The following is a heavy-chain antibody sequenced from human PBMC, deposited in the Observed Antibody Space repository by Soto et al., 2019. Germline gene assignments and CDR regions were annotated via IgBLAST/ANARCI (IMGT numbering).Heavy chain of an antibody. V-gene: IGHV4-59*08. CDR2: IYYSGST. D-gene: IGHD5-18*01. J-gene: IGHJ5*02. CDR1: GGSISSYY. CDR3: AGIQSKRLSGLDP. Sequence: PSETLSLTCTASGGSISSYYWNLIRQPPGKGLEWIGYIYYSGSTYYNPSLKSRVTISVDTSKNQFSLKLSSVTAADTAVYYCAGIQSKRLSGLDPWGQGTLVTAPQ.